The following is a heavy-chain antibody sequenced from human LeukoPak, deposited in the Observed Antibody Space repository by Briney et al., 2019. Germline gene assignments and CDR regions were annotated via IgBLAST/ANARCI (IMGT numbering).Heavy chain of an antibody. D-gene: IGHD7-27*01. Sequence: PGGSLRLSCAASGFTFDDYAMHWVRQAPGKGLEWVSLISGDGGSTYYADSVKGRFTISRDNSKNSLYLQMNSLRTEDTALYYCARVTGDRYYYYYYYMDVWGKGTTVTVSS. J-gene: IGHJ6*03. V-gene: IGHV3-43*02. CDR1: GFTFDDYA. CDR2: ISGDGGST. CDR3: ARVTGDRYYYYYYYMDV.